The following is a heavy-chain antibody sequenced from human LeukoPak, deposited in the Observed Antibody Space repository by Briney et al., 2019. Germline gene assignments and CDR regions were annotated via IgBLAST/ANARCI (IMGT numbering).Heavy chain of an antibody. J-gene: IGHJ4*02. Sequence: GGSLRLSCAASGFIFTDSAMHWVRQASGKGLEWVGRIRSKPNTYATEYDESVKGRFTISRDDSKNTEYLQMNSLKTEDTAVYYCTSDYVTTAGYWGQGTLVTVSS. D-gene: IGHD4-17*01. V-gene: IGHV3-73*01. CDR2: IRSKPNTYAT. CDR3: TSDYVTTAGY. CDR1: GFIFTDSA.